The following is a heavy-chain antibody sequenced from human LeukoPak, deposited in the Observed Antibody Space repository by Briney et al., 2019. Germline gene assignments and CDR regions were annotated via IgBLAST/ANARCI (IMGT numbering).Heavy chain of an antibody. CDR2: INHSGST. J-gene: IGHJ4*02. V-gene: IGHV4-34*01. Sequence: SETLSLTCAVYGGSFSGYYWSWIRQPPGKGLEWIGEINHSGSTNYNPSLKSRVTISVDTSKNQFSLKLSSVAAADTAVYYCARGRGSGSYYAYWGQGTLVTVSS. CDR3: ARGRGSGSYYAY. CDR1: GGSFSGYY. D-gene: IGHD1-26*01.